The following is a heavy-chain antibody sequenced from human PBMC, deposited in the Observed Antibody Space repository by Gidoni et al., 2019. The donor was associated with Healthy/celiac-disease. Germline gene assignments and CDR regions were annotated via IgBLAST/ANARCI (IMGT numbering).Heavy chain of an antibody. J-gene: IGHJ4*02. D-gene: IGHD1-26*01. CDR1: GGSFSGYY. V-gene: IGHV4-34*01. Sequence: QVQLQQWGAGLLKPSETLSLTCDGYGGSFSGYYWSWIRPPPGKGLEWIGEINHSGSTNYNPSLKSRVTISVDTSKNQFSLKLSSVTAADTAVYYCARGLFSGSYYFGLDYWGQGTLVTVSS. CDR2: INHSGST. CDR3: ARGLFSGSYYFGLDY.